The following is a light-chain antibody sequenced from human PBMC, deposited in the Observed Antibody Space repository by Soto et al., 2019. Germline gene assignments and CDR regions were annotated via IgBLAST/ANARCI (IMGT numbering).Light chain of an antibody. J-gene: IGLJ1*01. CDR2: DVS. Sequence: QSALTQPASVSGSPGQSITISCTGTSSDVGGYNYVSWYQQHPGKAPKLMIYDVSNRPSGVSNRFSGSKSGNTASLTISGLQAEDEADYYCSSYTSSSTFGVFGTGTKLTVL. V-gene: IGLV2-14*01. CDR3: SSYTSSSTFGV. CDR1: SSDVGGYNY.